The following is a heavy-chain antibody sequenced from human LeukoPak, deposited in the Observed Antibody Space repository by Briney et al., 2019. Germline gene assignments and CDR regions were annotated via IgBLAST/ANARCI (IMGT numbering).Heavy chain of an antibody. Sequence: GRSLRLPCAASGFTFDDYGMHWVRQAGKGLEWVSGISSNSDSIGYADSVKGRFIISRDNAKKSLYLQMNSLRAEDTAVYYCVKANYDISGYYDVWGQGTLVTVSS. J-gene: IGHJ4*02. CDR1: GFTFDDYG. V-gene: IGHV3-9*01. D-gene: IGHD3-22*01. CDR2: ISSNSDSI. CDR3: VKANYDISGYYDV.